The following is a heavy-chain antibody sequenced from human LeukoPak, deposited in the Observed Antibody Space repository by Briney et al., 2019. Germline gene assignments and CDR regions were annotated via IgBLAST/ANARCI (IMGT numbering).Heavy chain of an antibody. J-gene: IGHJ5*02. CDR1: GYTFTSYD. V-gene: IGHV7-4-1*02. CDR2: INTNTGNP. CDR3: ARQVAFEVWFDP. Sequence: ASVKVSCKASGYTFTSYDITWVRQAPGQGLEWMGWINTNTGNPTYAQAFTGRLVFSLDTSVSTAYLQITSLKAEDTAIYYCARQVAFEVWFDPWGQGTLVTVSS.